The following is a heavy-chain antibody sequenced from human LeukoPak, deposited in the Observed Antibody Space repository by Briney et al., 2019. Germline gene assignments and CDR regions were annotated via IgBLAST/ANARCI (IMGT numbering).Heavy chain of an antibody. CDR3: ASRLKTPSDYGLSKYYFDS. CDR2: ISSGGISA. J-gene: IGHJ4*02. D-gene: IGHD4-17*01. V-gene: IGHV3-23*01. CDR1: GFTFSSYA. Sequence: QPGGSLRLSCAASGFTFSSYAMSWVRQAPGKGLEWVSAISSGGISAYYADSADSVKGRFTISRDNSKNTLYLQMNSLRAEDTAVYYCASRLKTPSDYGLSKYYFDSWGQGTLVTVSS.